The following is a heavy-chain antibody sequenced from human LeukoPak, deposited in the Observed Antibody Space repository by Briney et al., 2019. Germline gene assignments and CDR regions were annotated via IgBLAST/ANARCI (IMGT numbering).Heavy chain of an antibody. J-gene: IGHJ4*02. CDR1: GFTFSSYN. V-gene: IGHV3-48*01. CDR3: ARELRGENFDF. D-gene: IGHD3-10*01. Sequence: GGSLRLSCAASGFTFSSYNMNWVRQAPGEGLELVSYISPTSTIFYADSVRGRFTISRDNVKNSLYLQMNSLRVEDTAVYYCARELRGENFDFWGQGTLDTVSA. CDR2: ISPTSTI.